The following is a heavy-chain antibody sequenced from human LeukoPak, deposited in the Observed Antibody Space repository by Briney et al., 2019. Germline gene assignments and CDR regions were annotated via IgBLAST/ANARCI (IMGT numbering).Heavy chain of an antibody. Sequence: GGSLRLSCAASGFTFSDYYMSWIRQAPGKGLEWVSYISSSGSTIYYADSVKGRFTISRDNAKNSLYLQMNSLRAEDTAVYYCARAYIVVVPAAMPPGYWGQGTLVTVSS. D-gene: IGHD2-2*01. J-gene: IGHJ4*02. CDR1: GFTFSDYY. V-gene: IGHV3-11*01. CDR3: ARAYIVVVPAAMPPGY. CDR2: ISSSGSTI.